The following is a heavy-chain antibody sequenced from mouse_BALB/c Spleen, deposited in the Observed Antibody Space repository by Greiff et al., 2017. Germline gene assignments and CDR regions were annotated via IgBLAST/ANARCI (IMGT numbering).Heavy chain of an antibody. V-gene: IGHV5-6-3*01. Sequence: EVQVVESGGGLVQPGGSLKLSCAASGFTFSSYGMSWVCQTPDKRLELVATINSNGGSTYYTDSVKGRFTISRDNAKNTLYLQMSSLKSEDTAMYYSARDKSYPYYCDYWGQGTTLTVSS. D-gene: IGHD2-12*01. CDR1: GFTFSSYG. CDR3: ARDKSYPYYCDY. CDR2: INSNGGST. J-gene: IGHJ2*01.